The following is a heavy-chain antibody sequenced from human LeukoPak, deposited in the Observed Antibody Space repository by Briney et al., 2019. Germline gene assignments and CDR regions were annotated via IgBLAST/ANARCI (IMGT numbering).Heavy chain of an antibody. CDR3: AKDVRYSSGWISSTYYYYGMDV. V-gene: IGHV3-23*01. CDR2: ISGSDGST. Sequence: GGSLRLSCAASGFTFSSYAMSWVRQAPGEGLEWVSAISGSDGSTYYADSVKGRFTISRDNSKNTLYLQMNSLRAEDTAVYYCAKDVRYSSGWISSTYYYYGMDVWGRGTTVTVSS. J-gene: IGHJ6*02. CDR1: GFTFSSYA. D-gene: IGHD6-19*01.